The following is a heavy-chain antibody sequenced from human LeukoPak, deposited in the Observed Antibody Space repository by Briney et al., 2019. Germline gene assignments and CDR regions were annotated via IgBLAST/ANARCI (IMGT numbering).Heavy chain of an antibody. V-gene: IGHV4-39*01. J-gene: IGHJ4*02. CDR3: ARGQRGSSRDFDY. CDR2: IYDSGST. D-gene: IGHD6-13*01. CDR1: GGSIRSSYYY. Sequence: PSETLSLTCTVSGGSIRSSYYYWGWIRQPPGKGLEWIGSIYDSGSTYYNPSLKSRVTISVDTSKNQFSLKLNSVTAADTAVYYCARGQRGSSRDFDYWGQGTLVTVS.